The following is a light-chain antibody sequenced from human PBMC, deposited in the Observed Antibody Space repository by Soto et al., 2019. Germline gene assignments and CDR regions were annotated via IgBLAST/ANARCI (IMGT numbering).Light chain of an antibody. J-gene: IGLJ2*01. Sequence: QSALTQPASVSGSPGQSITISCTGTSSDVGGYKYVSWYQQHSGKAPKLMIYDVSNRPSGVSNRFSGSKSGNTASLTISGLQAEDEADYYCSSYTRSSTHVVFGGGTKVTVL. V-gene: IGLV2-14*01. CDR2: DVS. CDR3: SSYTRSSTHVV. CDR1: SSDVGGYKY.